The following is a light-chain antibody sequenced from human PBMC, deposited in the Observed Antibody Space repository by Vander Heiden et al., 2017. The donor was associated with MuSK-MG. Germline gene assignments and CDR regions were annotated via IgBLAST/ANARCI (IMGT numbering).Light chain of an antibody. Sequence: SYVLPPPPPVSVAPGQTARITGGGNNRGRRRVHWDQQKQGQAPVRGGYDDSDRPSGIPELFACSNSGKKDRPTITRAEAGDEADDECHGWVSCSDHWVVGGGTKMTVL. CDR2: DDS. CDR3: HGWVSCSDHWV. V-gene: IGLV3-21*02. CDR1: NRGRRR. J-gene: IGLJ2*01.